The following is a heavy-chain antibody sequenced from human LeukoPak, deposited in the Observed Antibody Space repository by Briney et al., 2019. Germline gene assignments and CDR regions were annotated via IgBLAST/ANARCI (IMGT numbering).Heavy chain of an antibody. CDR1: GGSISSYY. Sequence: SETLPLTCTVSGGSISSYYWSWIRQPPGKGLEWIGYIYTSGSTNYNPSLKSRVTISVDTSKNQFSLKLSSVTAADTAVYYCARDGRDTAMVPRAFDIWGQGTMVTVSS. J-gene: IGHJ3*02. D-gene: IGHD5-18*01. V-gene: IGHV4-4*08. CDR3: ARDGRDTAMVPRAFDI. CDR2: IYTSGST.